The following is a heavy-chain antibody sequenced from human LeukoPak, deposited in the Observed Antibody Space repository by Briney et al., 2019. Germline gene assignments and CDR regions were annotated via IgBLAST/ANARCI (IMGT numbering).Heavy chain of an antibody. V-gene: IGHV3-23*01. Sequence: GGSLRLSCAASGFTLSSYAMSWVRQAPGKGLEWVSAISGSGGSTYYADSVKGRFTISRDNSKNTLYLQMNSLRAEDTAVYYCAKDFHDSSGYFYYFDYWGQGTLVTVSS. CDR3: AKDFHDSSGYFYYFDY. D-gene: IGHD3-22*01. J-gene: IGHJ4*02. CDR1: GFTLSSYA. CDR2: ISGSGGST.